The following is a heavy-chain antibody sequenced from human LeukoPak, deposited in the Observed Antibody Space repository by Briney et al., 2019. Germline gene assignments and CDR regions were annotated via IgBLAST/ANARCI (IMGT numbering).Heavy chain of an antibody. Sequence: SETLSLTCAVYGGSFGGYYWSWIRQPPGKGLEWIGEINHSGSTNYNPSLKSRVTISVDTSKNQFSLKLSSVTAADTAVYYCASHYYDSSGSDYWGQGTLVTVSS. CDR3: ASHYYDSSGSDY. J-gene: IGHJ4*02. D-gene: IGHD3-22*01. V-gene: IGHV4-34*01. CDR2: INHSGST. CDR1: GGSFGGYY.